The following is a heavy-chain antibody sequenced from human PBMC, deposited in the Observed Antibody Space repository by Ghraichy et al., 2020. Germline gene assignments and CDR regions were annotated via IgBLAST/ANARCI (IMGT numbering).Heavy chain of an antibody. V-gene: IGHV4-34*01. CDR2: INHSGST. J-gene: IGHJ5*02. D-gene: IGHD2-15*01. Sequence: IGEINHSGSTNYNPSLKSRVTISVDTYKNQFSLKLSSVTAADTAVYYCARGTRIRANWFDPWGQG. CDR3: ARGTRIRANWFDP.